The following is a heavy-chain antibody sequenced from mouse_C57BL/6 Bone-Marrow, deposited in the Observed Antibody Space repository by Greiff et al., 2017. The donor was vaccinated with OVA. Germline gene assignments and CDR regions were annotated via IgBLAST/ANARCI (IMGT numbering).Heavy chain of an antibody. Sequence: QVQLQQPGAELVKPGASVKLSCKASGYTFTSYWMHWVKQRPGQGLEWIGMIHPNSGSTNYNEKFKSKATLTADKSSSTAYMQLSSLTSEDSAVYYCARKSDYSTRYFDVWGTGTTVTVSS. CDR3: ARKSDYSTRYFDV. J-gene: IGHJ1*03. D-gene: IGHD2-5*01. V-gene: IGHV1-64*01. CDR2: IHPNSGST. CDR1: GYTFTSYW.